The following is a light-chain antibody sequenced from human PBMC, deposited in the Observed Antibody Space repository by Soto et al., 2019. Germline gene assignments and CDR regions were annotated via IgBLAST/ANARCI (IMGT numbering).Light chain of an antibody. Sequence: EIVLTQSPGTLSLSPGERATLSCRASQSVSSSYLAWYQQKPGQAPRLFIYVASSRATGIPDRFSGSGSGTDFTLTISRLEPEDFAVYYCQQYGRSPYTFGQGTRLEIK. J-gene: IGKJ2*01. CDR2: VAS. V-gene: IGKV3-20*01. CDR3: QQYGRSPYT. CDR1: QSVSSSY.